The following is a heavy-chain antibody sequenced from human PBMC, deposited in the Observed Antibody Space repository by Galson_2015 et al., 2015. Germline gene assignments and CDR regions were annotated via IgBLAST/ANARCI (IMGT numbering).Heavy chain of an antibody. D-gene: IGHD5-12*01. CDR1: GYSLTSYA. V-gene: IGHV7-4-1*02. CDR3: ARAASWIWAGVGDY. Sequence: SVKVSCKASGYSLTSYAMNWVRQAPGQGLEWMGWINTNTGNPTYAQGFTGRFVFSLDTSVSTAYLQISSLKAEDTAVYYCARAASWIWAGVGDYWGQGTLVTVSS. CDR2: INTNTGNP. J-gene: IGHJ4*02.